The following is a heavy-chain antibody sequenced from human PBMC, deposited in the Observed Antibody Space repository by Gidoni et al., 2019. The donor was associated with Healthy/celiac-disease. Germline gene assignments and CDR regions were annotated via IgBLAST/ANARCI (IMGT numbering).Heavy chain of an antibody. J-gene: IGHJ4*02. D-gene: IGHD5-18*01. CDR2: ISYDGNNK. V-gene: IGHV3-30-3*01. Sequence: QVQLVESGGGVVQPGRTPRPSWSASGFPFSSLASHWVRQAPGKGLEWVAVISYDGNNKYYADSVKGRFTISRDNSKNTLYLQMNSLRAEDTAVYYCARGSGIQIWLLDYFDYWGQGTLVTVSS. CDR3: ARGSGIQIWLLDYFDY. CDR1: GFPFSSLA.